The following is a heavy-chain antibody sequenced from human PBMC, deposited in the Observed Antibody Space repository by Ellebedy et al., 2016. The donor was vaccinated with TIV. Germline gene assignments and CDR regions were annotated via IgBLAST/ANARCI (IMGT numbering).Heavy chain of an antibody. Sequence: GESLKISCAASGFPFANYAMTWVRQVPGKGLEWFSSIRGRDGRTSYTDSAKGRFTISRDNSKNTLFLQMTNLRVEDTAMYYCARDDALDGGYLDSWGQGTLVTVSS. V-gene: IGHV3-23*01. CDR2: IRGRDGRT. CDR1: GFPFANYA. CDR3: ARDDALDGGYLDS. J-gene: IGHJ4*02. D-gene: IGHD3-16*01.